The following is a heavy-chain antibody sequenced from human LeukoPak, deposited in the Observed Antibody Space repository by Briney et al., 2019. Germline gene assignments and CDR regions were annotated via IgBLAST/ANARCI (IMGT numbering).Heavy chain of an antibody. V-gene: IGHV4-34*01. Sequence: SETLSLTCAVSNGSFNAYYWSWIRQSPGKGLEWIGEVNHSGSTNYNPSLKGRITISADTSKSLFSLELTSVTAADTSVYYCAISGWSYQKRTDSWGQGTLVTVSS. CDR2: VNHSGST. D-gene: IGHD2-15*01. CDR1: NGSFNAYY. J-gene: IGHJ4*02. CDR3: AISGWSYQKRTDS.